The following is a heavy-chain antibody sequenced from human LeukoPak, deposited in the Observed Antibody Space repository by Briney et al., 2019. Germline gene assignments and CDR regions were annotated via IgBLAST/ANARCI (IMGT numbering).Heavy chain of an antibody. CDR1: GFTFDDYA. J-gene: IGHJ4*02. CDR2: ISWNSGSI. V-gene: IGHV3-9*03. CDR3: AKGRGITIFGVVIH. D-gene: IGHD3-3*01. Sequence: GGSLRLSCAASGFTFDDYAMHWVRQAPGKGLEWVSGISWNSGSIGYGDSVKGRFTISRDNAKNSLYLQMNSLRAEDMALYYCAKGRGITIFGVVIHWGQGTLVTVSS.